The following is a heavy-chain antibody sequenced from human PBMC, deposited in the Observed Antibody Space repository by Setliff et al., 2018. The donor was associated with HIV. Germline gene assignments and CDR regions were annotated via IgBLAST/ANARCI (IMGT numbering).Heavy chain of an antibody. CDR1: GTSFRDHY. D-gene: IGHD2-21*02. V-gene: IGHV4-34*01. CDR2: MNQSGTT. CDR3: VRWYYCVSGACYRADY. Sequence: KPSETLSLTCSVYGTSFRDHYWSWVRQTPGKGLEWMGEMNQSGTTNYNPSLKSRVTMSIDTSERQFSLKLTSVTAADTAVYYCVRWYYCVSGACYRADYWVQVTMVTVSS. J-gene: IGHJ4*02.